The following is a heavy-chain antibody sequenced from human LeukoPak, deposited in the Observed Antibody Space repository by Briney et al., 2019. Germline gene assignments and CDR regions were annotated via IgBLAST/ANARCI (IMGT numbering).Heavy chain of an antibody. D-gene: IGHD4-17*01. V-gene: IGHV3-48*01. CDR2: ISNSNTI. J-gene: IGHJ4*02. CDR1: GFTFSSYG. CDR3: ARRTTMKNFDY. Sequence: GGSLRLSRAASGFTFSSYGMHWVRQAPGKGLEWISYISNSNTIYYADSVKGRFTISRDNAKNSLSLQMNSLRAEDTAVYYCARRTTMKNFDYWGQGTLVTVSS.